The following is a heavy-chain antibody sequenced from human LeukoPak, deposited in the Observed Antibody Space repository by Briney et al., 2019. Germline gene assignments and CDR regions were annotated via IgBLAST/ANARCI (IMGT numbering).Heavy chain of an antibody. Sequence: ASVTVSCKASGYTFTSYGISWVRQAPGQGLEWMGWISAYYGNTNYAQKLQGRVTMTTDTSTSTAYMELRSLRSDDTAVYYCARVPGLRLGELSFDYWGQGTLVTVSS. J-gene: IGHJ4*02. CDR1: GYTFTSYG. CDR2: ISAYYGNT. D-gene: IGHD3-16*02. V-gene: IGHV1-18*01. CDR3: ARVPGLRLGELSFDY.